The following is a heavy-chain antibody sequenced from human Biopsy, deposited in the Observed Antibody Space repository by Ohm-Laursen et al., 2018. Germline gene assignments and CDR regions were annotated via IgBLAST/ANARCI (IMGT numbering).Heavy chain of an antibody. Sequence: GASVKVSCKASGYSFTTYDVNWVRQARGQGLEWMGWMIPSSGKTGYAQRFQGRVTLTMNTSIGTAYMELSGLRSEDTAVYYCARGSPRRVSIFEASIYWFDTWGQGTLVTVSS. CDR2: MIPSSGKT. J-gene: IGHJ5*02. CDR1: GYSFTTYD. D-gene: IGHD6-6*01. CDR3: ARGSPRRVSIFEASIYWFDT. V-gene: IGHV1-8*01.